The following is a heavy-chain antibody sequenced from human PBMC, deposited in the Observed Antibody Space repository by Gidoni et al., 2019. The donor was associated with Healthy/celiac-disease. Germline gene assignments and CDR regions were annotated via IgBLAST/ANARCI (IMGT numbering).Heavy chain of an antibody. J-gene: IGHJ4*02. D-gene: IGHD3-9*01. CDR1: GFTFSSYA. V-gene: IGHV3-23*01. CDR3: AKGHHYDIIPYYFDY. Sequence: EVQLLESGGGLVQPGGSLRLSCAASGFTFSSYAMSWVRQAPGKGLEWVSAISGSGGSTYYADSVKGRFTISRDNSKNTLYLQMSSLRAEDTAVYYCAKGHHYDIIPYYFDYWGQGTLVTVSS. CDR2: ISGSGGST.